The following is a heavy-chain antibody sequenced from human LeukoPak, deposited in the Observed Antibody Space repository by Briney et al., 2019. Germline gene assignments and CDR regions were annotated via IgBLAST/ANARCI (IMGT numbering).Heavy chain of an antibody. J-gene: IGHJ4*02. CDR1: GFTVSRNY. CDR2: IYSGGST. CDR3: ASALCYYDSSGYIDY. V-gene: IGHV3-53*01. D-gene: IGHD3-22*01. Sequence: GGSLRLSCAASGFTVSRNYMSWVRQAPGKGLEWVSVIYSGGSTKYADSVKGRCTISRDNSKNTLYLKMNRLRDDDTAMYYCASALCYYDSSGYIDYWGQGTLVTVSS.